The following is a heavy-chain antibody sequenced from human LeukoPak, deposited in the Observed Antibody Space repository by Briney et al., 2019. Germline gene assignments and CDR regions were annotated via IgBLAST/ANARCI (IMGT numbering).Heavy chain of an antibody. CDR1: VGSMSRVGEY. D-gene: IGHD4/OR15-4a*01. V-gene: IGHV4-31*03. CDR2: IYYSGST. CDR3: ARIQSNGYVDY. J-gene: IGHJ4*02. Sequence: TLSLPCSVSVGSMSRVGEYCRSIRQHPGKGLEWIGYIYYSGSTYYNPSLKSRVTISVDTSKNQFSLKLSSVTAADTAMYYCARIQSNGYVDYWGQGTLVTVSS.